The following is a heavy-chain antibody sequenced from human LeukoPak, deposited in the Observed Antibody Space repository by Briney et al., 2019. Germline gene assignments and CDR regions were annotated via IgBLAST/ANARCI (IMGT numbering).Heavy chain of an antibody. CDR2: IYYSGST. D-gene: IGHD6-6*01. Sequence: SETLSLTCTVSGGSISSNDYYWDWIRQPPGMGLEYIGSIYYSGSTYYNPSLKSRVTISVDTSKNQFSLKLSSVTAADAAVYYCARHRGSSSLFDYWGQGTLVTVSS. J-gene: IGHJ4*02. CDR3: ARHRGSSSLFDY. CDR1: GGSISSNDYY. V-gene: IGHV4-39*01.